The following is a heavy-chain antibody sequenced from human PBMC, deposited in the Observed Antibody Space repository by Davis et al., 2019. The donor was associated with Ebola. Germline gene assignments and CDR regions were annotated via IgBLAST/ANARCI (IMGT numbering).Heavy chain of an antibody. CDR3: ARDVEAPAAYYYYGMDV. Sequence: GESLKISCAASGFSFRTYWMHWVRQAPGKGLMSISRISSDGDTTNYADSVKGRFTISRDNAKNSLYLQMNSLRAEDTAVYYCARDVEAPAAYYYYGMDVWGKGTTVTVSS. J-gene: IGHJ6*04. D-gene: IGHD2-2*01. CDR2: ISSDGDTT. CDR1: GFSFRTYW. V-gene: IGHV3-74*01.